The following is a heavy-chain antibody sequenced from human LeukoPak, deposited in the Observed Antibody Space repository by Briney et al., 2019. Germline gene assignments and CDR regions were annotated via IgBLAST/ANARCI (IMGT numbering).Heavy chain of an antibody. CDR3: AKSGGYGLIDY. CDR1: GASISGSGYY. V-gene: IGHV4-39*01. J-gene: IGHJ4*02. CDR2: IYDSGST. Sequence: PSETLSLTCTVSGASISGSGYYWGWIRQPPGKGLEWIGNIYDSGSTYYNASLQSRVTISIDTSKNQSSLRLSSVTAADTAMYYCAKSGGYGLIDYWGQGTLVTVSS. D-gene: IGHD1-26*01.